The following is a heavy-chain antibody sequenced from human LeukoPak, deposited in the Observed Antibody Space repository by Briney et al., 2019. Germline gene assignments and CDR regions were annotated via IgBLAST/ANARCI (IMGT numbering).Heavy chain of an antibody. CDR3: ARDPNRLADYGGDYFDH. CDR1: GFTFSSFS. V-gene: IGHV3-30*04. Sequence: HPGGSLRLSCVASGFTFSSFSMHWVRQAPGNGLEWVAVISHDGSHKSYADSVRGRFTISRDNSKNTLSLQMNTLRPEDTALFYRARDPNRLADYGGDYFDHWGQGTLVTVSS. D-gene: IGHD4-23*01. J-gene: IGHJ4*02. CDR2: ISHDGSHK.